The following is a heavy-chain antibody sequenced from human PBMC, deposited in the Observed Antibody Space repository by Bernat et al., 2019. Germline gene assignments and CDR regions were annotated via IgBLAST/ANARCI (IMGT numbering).Heavy chain of an antibody. CDR2: ISGGSSYI. V-gene: IGHV3-21*01. CDR3: ARGPLGEPPHDY. Sequence: EVQLVESGGGLVKPGGSLRLSCVGSGFTFSSYSMNWVRQAPGKGLEWVSSISGGSSYIYYADSMKGRFTISRDNAENSLYLQMDSLRAEDTAVYFCARGPLGEPPHDYWGQGTLVTVSS. D-gene: IGHD3-10*01. J-gene: IGHJ4*02. CDR1: GFTFSSYS.